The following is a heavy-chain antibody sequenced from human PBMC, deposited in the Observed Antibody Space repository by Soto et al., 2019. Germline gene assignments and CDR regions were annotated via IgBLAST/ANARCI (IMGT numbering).Heavy chain of an antibody. CDR1: GFTFSSYS. V-gene: IGHV3-21*01. D-gene: IGHD2-15*01. CDR2: ISSSSSYI. Sequence: EVQLVESGGGLVKPGGSLRLSCAASGFTFSSYSMNWVRQAPGKGLEWVSSISSSSSYIYYADSVKGRFTISRDNAKNSLYLQMNSLRGEDTAVYYCARESVGRYCSGGSCYYFDYWGQGTLVTVSS. CDR3: ARESVGRYCSGGSCYYFDY. J-gene: IGHJ4*02.